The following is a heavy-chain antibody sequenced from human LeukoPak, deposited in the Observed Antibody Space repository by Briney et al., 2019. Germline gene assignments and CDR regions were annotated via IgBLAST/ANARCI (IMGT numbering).Heavy chain of an antibody. D-gene: IGHD2-15*01. Sequence: GGSLRLSCAASGFTFSTYWMHWVRQAPGEGLVWVSRIKSDGSDTSYADSVKGRFTISRDNAKNTLCLQMNSLRAEDTAVYYCAKQLGYCSDGSCYFPYWGQGTLVTVSS. J-gene: IGHJ4*02. CDR3: AKQLGYCSDGSCYFPY. CDR1: GFTFSTYW. V-gene: IGHV3-74*01. CDR2: IKSDGSDT.